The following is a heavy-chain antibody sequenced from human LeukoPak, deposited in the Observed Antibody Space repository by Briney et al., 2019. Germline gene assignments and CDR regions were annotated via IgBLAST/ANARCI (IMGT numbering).Heavy chain of an antibody. CDR2: SSAYNGNT. CDR3: ARDGRIVVAAH. Sequence: ASVKVSCKASGYTFTSYGISWVRQAPGQGLEWMGWSSAYNGNTNYAQNLQGRVTMTTDTSTSPAYMELRRLRSDDTAVYYCARDGRIVVAAHWGQATLVTVSS. V-gene: IGHV1-18*04. J-gene: IGHJ4*02. D-gene: IGHD6-19*01. CDR1: GYTFTSYG.